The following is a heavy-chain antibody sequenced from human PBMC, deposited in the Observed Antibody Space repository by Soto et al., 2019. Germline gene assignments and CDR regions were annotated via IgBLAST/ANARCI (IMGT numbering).Heavy chain of an antibody. CDR1: GFAFSNYA. J-gene: IGHJ4*02. D-gene: IGHD2-2*01. CDR2: ISYDGSKK. V-gene: IGHV3-30-3*01. Sequence: GGSLRLSCAASGFAFSNYAMHWVRQAPGKGLEWLSVISYDGSKKYYADSVKGRFTISRDDSKNTLYLQMHSLRADDTAVYYCTRDRCSGTSCYFRYWGQGTLVTVSS. CDR3: TRDRCSGTSCYFRY.